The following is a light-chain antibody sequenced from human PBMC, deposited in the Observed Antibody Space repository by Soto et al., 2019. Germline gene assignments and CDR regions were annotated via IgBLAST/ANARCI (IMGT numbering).Light chain of an antibody. Sequence: QSVLTQPPSVSGSPGQRVTISCTGSSSNIGAGYDVHWYQQLPGTAPKLLIYGNSNRPSGVPDRFSGSKSGTSASLAITGLQAEDEADYYCQSYYSSLSVVLGGGTKLTVL. V-gene: IGLV1-40*01. CDR2: GNS. CDR1: SSNIGAGYD. CDR3: QSYYSSLSVV. J-gene: IGLJ2*01.